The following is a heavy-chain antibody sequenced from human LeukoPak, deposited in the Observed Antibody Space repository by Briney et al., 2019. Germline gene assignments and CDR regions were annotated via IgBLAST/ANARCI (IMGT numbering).Heavy chain of an antibody. CDR2: ISAYNGNT. J-gene: IGHJ5*02. CDR1: GYTFTSYG. Sequence: ASVKVSCKASGYTFTSYGISWVRQAPGQGLGWMCWISAYNGNTNYTQKLQGRVTMTTDTSTSTAYMELRSLRSDDTAVYYCARDIGIVVVVAARGFGWFDPWGQGTLVTVSS. V-gene: IGHV1-18*01. D-gene: IGHD2-15*01. CDR3: ARDIGIVVVVAARGFGWFDP.